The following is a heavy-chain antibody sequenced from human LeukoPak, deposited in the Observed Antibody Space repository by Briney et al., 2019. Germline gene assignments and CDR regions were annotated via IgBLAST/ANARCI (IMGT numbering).Heavy chain of an antibody. CDR2: MNPNSANT. Sequence: GASVKVSCKASGGTFSSYAISWVRQAPGHGREGMGWMNPNSANTGYAQKFQGRVTMTRNTSISTAYMELSSLRSEDTAVYYCARTTGRWFGSVLGYWGQGTLVTVSS. CDR1: GGTFSSYA. V-gene: IGHV1-8*02. CDR3: ARTTGRWFGSVLGY. J-gene: IGHJ4*02. D-gene: IGHD3-10*01.